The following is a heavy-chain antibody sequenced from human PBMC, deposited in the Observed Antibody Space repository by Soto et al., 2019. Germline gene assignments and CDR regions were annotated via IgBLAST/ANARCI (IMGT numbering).Heavy chain of an antibody. CDR1: GYTFTSYY. Sequence: ASVKVSCKASGYTFTSYYMHWVRQAPGQGLEWMGIINPSGGSTSYAQKFQGRVTMTRDTSTSTVYMELSSLRSEDTAVYYCARYESSCSGGSCYMSSDYWGQGTLVTVSS. V-gene: IGHV1-46*03. CDR2: INPSGGST. D-gene: IGHD2-15*01. J-gene: IGHJ4*02. CDR3: ARYESSCSGGSCYMSSDY.